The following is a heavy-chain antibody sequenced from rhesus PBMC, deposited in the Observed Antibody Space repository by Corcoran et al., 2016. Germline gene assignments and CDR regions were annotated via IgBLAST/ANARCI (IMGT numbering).Heavy chain of an antibody. CDR2: INSGGGSP. CDR3: AKAGGAAAVV. V-gene: IGHV3S5*01. Sequence: EVQLVETGGGLVQPGGSLKLSCAASGFTFSSHGMSWVRQAPGKGLEWVSAINSGGGSPYYADSVKGRFTISRDNSKNTLSLQMNSLRAEDTAVYYCAKAGGAAAVVWGQGVLVTVSS. D-gene: IGHD6-25*01. J-gene: IGHJ4*01. CDR1: GFTFSSHG.